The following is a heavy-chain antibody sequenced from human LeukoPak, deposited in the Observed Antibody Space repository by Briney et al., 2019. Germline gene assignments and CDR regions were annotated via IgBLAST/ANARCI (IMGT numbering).Heavy chain of an antibody. Sequence: GGSLRLSCAASGFTFSSDSMNWVRQAPGKGLEWVSSISSSSSYIYYADSVKGRFTISRDNAKNSLYLQMNSLRAEDTAVYYCARVWYYYDSSGYYPDYWGQGTLVTVSS. V-gene: IGHV3-21*01. D-gene: IGHD3-22*01. CDR1: GFTFSSDS. J-gene: IGHJ4*02. CDR2: ISSSSSYI. CDR3: ARVWYYYDSSGYYPDY.